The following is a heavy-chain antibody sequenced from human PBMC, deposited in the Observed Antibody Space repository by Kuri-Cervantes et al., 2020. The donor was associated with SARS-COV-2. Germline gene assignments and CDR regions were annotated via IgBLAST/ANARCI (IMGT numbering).Heavy chain of an antibody. CDR3: AGTGLPGWYYYYGMDV. J-gene: IGHJ6*02. V-gene: IGHV3-11*01. CDR2: ISSSGSTI. Sequence: SLKISCAASGFTFSDYYMSWIRQAPGKGLEWVSYISSSGSTIYYAAYVKGRFTISRANDKNSLYLQMHSLRAEDTAVYYCAGTGLPGWYYYYGMDVWGQGTTVTVSS. CDR1: GFTFSDYY. D-gene: IGHD2-15*01.